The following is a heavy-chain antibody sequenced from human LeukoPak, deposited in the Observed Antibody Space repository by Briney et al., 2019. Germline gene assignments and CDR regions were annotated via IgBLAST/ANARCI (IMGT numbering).Heavy chain of an antibody. V-gene: IGHV3-30*18. CDR3: AKDSAGTLRFDY. CDR1: GFTFSSYG. J-gene: IGHJ4*02. Sequence: GGSLRLSCAASGFTFSSYGMHWVRQAPGKGLEWVAVISYDGSNKYYADSVKGRFTISRDNSKNTLYLQMNSLRAEDTAVYYCAKDSAGTLRFDYWGQGTLVTVSS. D-gene: IGHD6-13*01. CDR2: ISYDGSNK.